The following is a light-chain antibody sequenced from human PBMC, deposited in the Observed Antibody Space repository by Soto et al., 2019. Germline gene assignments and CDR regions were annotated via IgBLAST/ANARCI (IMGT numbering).Light chain of an antibody. V-gene: IGKV4-1*01. J-gene: IGKJ2*01. CDR2: WAS. Sequence: DIVMTQSPDSLAVSLGERATINCTSSQSVLYSSNNKNYLAWYQQKPGQPPKLLIYWASTRESGVPDRFSGSGSGTDFTLTISSLQAEDGAGYYCQHYYSSPGYPCGQGTKLEIK. CDR3: QHYYSSPGYP. CDR1: QSVLYSSNNKNY.